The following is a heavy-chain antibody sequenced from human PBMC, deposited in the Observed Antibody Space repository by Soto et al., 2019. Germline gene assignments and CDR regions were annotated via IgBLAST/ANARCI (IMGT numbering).Heavy chain of an antibody. CDR1: GRTFSNAW. D-gene: IGHD4-17*01. CDR2: IKSKTDGGTT. CDR3: STGISPLGAHYAEVVDY. V-gene: IGHV3-15*07. Sequence: SLPLYSASAGRTFSNAWMNWVRQAHGKGLEWVGRIKSKTDGGTTDYAAPVKGRFTISRDDSKNTLYLQMNSLKPEDTAVYYCSTGISPLGAHYAEVVDYWGQGTLVTVSS. J-gene: IGHJ4*02.